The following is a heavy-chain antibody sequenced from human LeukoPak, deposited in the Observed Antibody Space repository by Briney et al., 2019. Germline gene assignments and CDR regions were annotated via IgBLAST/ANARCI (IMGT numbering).Heavy chain of an antibody. Sequence: PSETLSLTCAVYGGSFSGYYWSWIRQPPGKGLEWIGEINHSGSTNYNPSLKSRVTISVDTSKNQFSLKLSSVTAADTAVYYCALVVVPAAMIGWFDPWGQGTLVTVSP. CDR1: GGSFSGYY. CDR3: ALVVVPAAMIGWFDP. D-gene: IGHD2-2*01. J-gene: IGHJ5*02. CDR2: INHSGST. V-gene: IGHV4-34*01.